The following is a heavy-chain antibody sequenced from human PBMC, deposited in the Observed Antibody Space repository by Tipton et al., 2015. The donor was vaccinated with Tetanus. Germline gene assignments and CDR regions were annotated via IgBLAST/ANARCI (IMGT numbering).Heavy chain of an antibody. CDR1: GGSFSGYY. V-gene: IGHV4-34*01. CDR3: ARGRGYYYGSGSYYNPPGYYYYGMDV. D-gene: IGHD3-10*01. Sequence: TLSLTCAVYGGSFSGYYWSWIRQPPGKGLEWIGEINHSGSTNYNPSLKSRVTISVDTSKSQFSLKLSSVTAADTAVYYCARGRGYYYGSGSYYNPPGYYYYGMDVWGQGTTVTVSS. J-gene: IGHJ6*02. CDR2: INHSGST.